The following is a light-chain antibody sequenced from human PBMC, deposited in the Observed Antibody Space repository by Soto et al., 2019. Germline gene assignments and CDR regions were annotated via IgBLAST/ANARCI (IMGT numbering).Light chain of an antibody. J-gene: IGLJ2*01. CDR1: SGHSSYA. V-gene: IGLV4-69*01. CDR2: LNSDGSH. Sequence: QLVLTQSPSASVSLGASVKLTCTLSSGHSSYAIAWHQQQPEKGPRYLMKLNSDGSHSKGDGIPDRFSGSSSGAERYLTISSLQSEDEADYYCQTWGTGIHVVFGGGTKLTVL. CDR3: QTWGTGIHVV.